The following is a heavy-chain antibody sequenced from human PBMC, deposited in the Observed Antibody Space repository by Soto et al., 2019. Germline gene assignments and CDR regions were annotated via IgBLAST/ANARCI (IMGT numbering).Heavy chain of an antibody. CDR3: ARLPRITTSGSGTDF. CDR2: IYYSGRT. CDR1: GGSIIGDY. Sequence: SETLSLTCTVSGGSIIGDYWGWIPQPPWKGLEWIATIYYSGRTFYNPSLESRVTIYVDTSRDQFSLKLTSVTAADTAVYYCARLPRITTSGSGTDFWGQGTLVTVSS. D-gene: IGHD3-10*01. J-gene: IGHJ4*02. V-gene: IGHV4-39*01.